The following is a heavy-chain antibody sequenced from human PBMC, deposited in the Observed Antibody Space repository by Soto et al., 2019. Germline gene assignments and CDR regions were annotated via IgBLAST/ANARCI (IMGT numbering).Heavy chain of an antibody. CDR1: GASVNNPSYF. CDR3: ARATDEFLGARSRFEP. V-gene: IGHV4-61*01. CDR2: IYFSETT. J-gene: IGHJ5*02. D-gene: IGHD1-26*01. Sequence: PSETLSLTCIVSGASVNNPSYFWTWIRQPPGKRPEWLSYIYFSETTDYNPSLKSRVTISIDTSKNQFSLKLTSVTAADTGVYYCARATDEFLGARSRFEPWGPGTPVTV.